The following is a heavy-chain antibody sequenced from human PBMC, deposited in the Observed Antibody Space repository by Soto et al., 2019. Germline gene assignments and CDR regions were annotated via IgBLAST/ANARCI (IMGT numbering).Heavy chain of an antibody. D-gene: IGHD6-19*01. V-gene: IGHV3-23*01. J-gene: IGHJ4*02. Sequence: EVQLLESGGGLVQPGGSLRLSCAVSGFTFSSHAISWVSQAPGKGLECVSSITGSGDSTYYADSVNGRFTISRDKSKSTLYLQMNNLRAEDTAVYYYAKDLQFSGWLSAQTFDYWGQGTQVTVSS. CDR1: GFTFSSHA. CDR3: AKDLQFSGWLSAQTFDY. CDR2: ITGSGDST.